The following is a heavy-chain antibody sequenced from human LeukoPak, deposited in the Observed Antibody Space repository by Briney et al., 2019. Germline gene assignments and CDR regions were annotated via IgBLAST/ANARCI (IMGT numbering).Heavy chain of an antibody. CDR1: GFTFSSYS. V-gene: IGHV3-48*01. CDR2: ISSSSSTI. J-gene: IGHJ4*02. D-gene: IGHD6-6*01. CDR3: ARDKKAYSSSPYYFDY. Sequence: GGSLRLSCAASGFTFSSYSMNWVRQAPGKGLEWVSYISSSSSTIYYADSVKGRFTISRDNAKNSLYLQMNSLRAEDTAVYYCARDKKAYSSSPYYFDYWGQGTLVTVSS.